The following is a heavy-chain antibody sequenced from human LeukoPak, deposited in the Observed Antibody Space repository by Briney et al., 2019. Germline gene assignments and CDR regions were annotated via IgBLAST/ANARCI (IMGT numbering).Heavy chain of an antibody. D-gene: IGHD2-8*01. CDR1: GYTFTGYY. Sequence: ASVKVSCKASGYTFTGYYMHWVRQAPGQGPEWMGWINPNRGGTNYAQKFQGRVTMTRDTSISTAYMELSRLRSDDTAVYYCARERALGYCTNGVCPYFDYWGQGTLVTVSS. CDR2: INPNRGGT. V-gene: IGHV1-2*02. J-gene: IGHJ4*02. CDR3: ARERALGYCTNGVCPYFDY.